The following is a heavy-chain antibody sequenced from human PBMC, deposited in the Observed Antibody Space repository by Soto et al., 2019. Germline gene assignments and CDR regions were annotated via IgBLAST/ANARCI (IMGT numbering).Heavy chain of an antibody. D-gene: IGHD5-18*01. CDR2: IYYSGST. Sequence: PSETLSRTCTVSGGSMSSSSCYWGWTRQPPGQGLEWIGSIYYSGSTYYNPSLKSRVTISVDTSKNQFSLKLRSVTAADTAVYYCARHTEYSSGPFDYSGLGTLVT. CDR1: GGSMSSSSCY. V-gene: IGHV4-39*01. J-gene: IGHJ4*02. CDR3: ARHTEYSSGPFDY.